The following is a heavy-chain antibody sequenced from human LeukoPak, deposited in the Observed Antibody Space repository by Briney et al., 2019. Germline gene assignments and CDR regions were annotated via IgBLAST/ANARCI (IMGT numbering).Heavy chain of an antibody. J-gene: IGHJ4*02. Sequence: SVKVSCKASGGAVSSYAISWVRQAPGQGLEWMGGIIPIFGTANYAQKFQGRVTITADESTSTAYMELSSLRSEDTAVYYCARPSTPYSSSSGNDYWGQGTLVTVSS. CDR1: GGAVSSYA. CDR3: ARPSTPYSSSSGNDY. V-gene: IGHV1-69*13. CDR2: IIPIFGTA. D-gene: IGHD6-6*01.